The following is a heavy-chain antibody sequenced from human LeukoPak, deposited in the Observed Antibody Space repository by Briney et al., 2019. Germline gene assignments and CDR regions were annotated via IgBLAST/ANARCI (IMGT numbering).Heavy chain of an antibody. CDR2: IYYTGSA. CDR3: ARDKVPGDY. J-gene: IGHJ4*02. CDR1: GDSVSPYY. D-gene: IGHD1-1*01. V-gene: IGHV4-59*02. Sequence: SETLSLTCTVSGDSVSPYYWNWIRQPPGKGLEWIGYIYYTGSADYNPALKSRVTISVDTSKNQFSLKLSSVTAADTAVCFCARDKVPGDYWGQGTLVTVSS.